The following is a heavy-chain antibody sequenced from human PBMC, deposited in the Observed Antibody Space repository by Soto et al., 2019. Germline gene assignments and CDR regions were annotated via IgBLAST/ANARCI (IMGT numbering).Heavy chain of an antibody. D-gene: IGHD5-18*01. V-gene: IGHV4-61*01. CDR3: ARISGYSYGLPPYFDY. CDR1: GGSVSSGSYY. Sequence: QVQLQESGPGLGKPSETLSLTCTVSGGSVSSGSYYWSWIRQPPGKGLEWIGYIYYSGSTNYNPSLKSRVTISVDTSKNQFSLKLSSVTAADTAVYYCARISGYSYGLPPYFDYWGQGTLVTVSS. CDR2: IYYSGST. J-gene: IGHJ4*02.